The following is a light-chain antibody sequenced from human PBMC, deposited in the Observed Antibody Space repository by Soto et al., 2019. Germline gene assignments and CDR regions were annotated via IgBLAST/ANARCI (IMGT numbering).Light chain of an antibody. Sequence: DIQMTQAPSSLSASVGDRVTITCRASQTISTYLNWYQHRPGKAPNLLIYASSSLQSGVPPRFSGGGSGTDFTLTISSLQPEDFATYYCQQTYSIPITFGQGTRLEIK. CDR1: QTISTY. V-gene: IGKV1-39*01. CDR3: QQTYSIPIT. J-gene: IGKJ5*01. CDR2: ASS.